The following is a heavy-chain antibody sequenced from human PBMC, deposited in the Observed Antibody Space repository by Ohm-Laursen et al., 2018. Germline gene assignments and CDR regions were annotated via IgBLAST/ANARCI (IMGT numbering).Heavy chain of an antibody. V-gene: IGHV4-38-2*01. CDR2: IYHSGST. CDR1: GYSISSGYF. CDR3: ARGLISGMEDY. D-gene: IGHD2-15*01. Sequence: SETLSLTCAVSGYSISSGYFWGWIRQPPGKGLEWIGTIYHSGSTYYNPSLKSRVTISVDTSKNQFSLKLSSVTAADTAVYYCARGLISGMEDYWGQGTLVTVSS. J-gene: IGHJ4*02.